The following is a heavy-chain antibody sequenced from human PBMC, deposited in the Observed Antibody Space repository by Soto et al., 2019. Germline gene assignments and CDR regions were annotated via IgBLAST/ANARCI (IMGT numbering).Heavy chain of an antibody. CDR2: VDPEDGEN. J-gene: IGHJ5*01. Sequence: ASVKVSCKVSGYTLPELSMHWVRQAPGKGVEWMGGVDPEDGENIYPQKFQGRVTLTGDTSTDTAYMELSSLRSDDTAVYYSAIRSNQRLYYYDSSSYYYVDWFDSWGQGTLVTVSS. CDR3: AIRSNQRLYYYDSSSYYYVDWFDS. D-gene: IGHD3-22*01. V-gene: IGHV1-24*01. CDR1: GYTLPELS.